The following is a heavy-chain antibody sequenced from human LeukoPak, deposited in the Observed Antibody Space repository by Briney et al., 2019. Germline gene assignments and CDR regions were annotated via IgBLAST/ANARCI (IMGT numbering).Heavy chain of an antibody. CDR3: ATARIAVAGTLHFDY. V-gene: IGHV4-4*02. D-gene: IGHD6-19*01. CDR1: GGSISSSNW. CDR2: IYHSGST. J-gene: IGHJ4*02. Sequence: SGTLSLTCAVSGGSISSSNWWSWVRQPPGKGLEWIGEIYHSGSTNYNPSLKSPVTISVDKSKNQFSLKLSSVTAADTAVYYCATARIAVAGTLHFDYWGQGTLVTVSS.